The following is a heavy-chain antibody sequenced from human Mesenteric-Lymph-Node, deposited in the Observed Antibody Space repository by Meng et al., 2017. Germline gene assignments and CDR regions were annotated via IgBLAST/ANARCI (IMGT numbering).Heavy chain of an antibody. Sequence: ASVNVSCKASGYTFTGYYMHWVRQAPGQGLEWMGWINPNSGGTNYAQKFQGRVTMTRDTSISTAYMELSRLRSDDTAVYYCARRELWPIGGKNDYWGQGTRVTVSS. CDR1: GYTFTGYY. V-gene: IGHV1-2*02. J-gene: IGHJ4*02. CDR2: INPNSGGT. D-gene: IGHD1-26*01. CDR3: ARRELWPIGGKNDY.